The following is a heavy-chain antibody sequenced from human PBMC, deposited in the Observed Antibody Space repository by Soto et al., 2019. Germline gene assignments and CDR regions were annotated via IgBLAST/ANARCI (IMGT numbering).Heavy chain of an antibody. J-gene: IGHJ4*02. CDR3: ARETGAYGDYPVSLGY. V-gene: IGHV4-31*03. CDR2: IYYSGST. CDR1: GGSISSGGYY. Sequence: QVQLQESGPGLVKPSQTLSLTCTVSGGSISSGGYYWSWIRQHPGKGLEWIGYIYYSGSTYYNPSLKSRVTISVDTSKNQFSLKLSSVTAADTAVYYCARETGAYGDYPVSLGYWGQGTLVTVSS. D-gene: IGHD4-17*01.